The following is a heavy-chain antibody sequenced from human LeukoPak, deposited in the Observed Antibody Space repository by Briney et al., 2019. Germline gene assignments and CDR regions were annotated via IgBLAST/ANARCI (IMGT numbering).Heavy chain of an antibody. Sequence: PGGSLRLSCAASGFTFSSYGMHWVRQAPGKGLEWVAFIRYDGSNKYYADSVKGRFTISRDNSKNTLYLQMNSLRAEDTAVYYCAKSSPGKKFQSSSALDYWGQGTLVTVSS. CDR2: IRYDGSNK. CDR1: GFTFSSYG. J-gene: IGHJ4*02. CDR3: AKSSPGKKFQSSSALDY. V-gene: IGHV3-30*02. D-gene: IGHD3-22*01.